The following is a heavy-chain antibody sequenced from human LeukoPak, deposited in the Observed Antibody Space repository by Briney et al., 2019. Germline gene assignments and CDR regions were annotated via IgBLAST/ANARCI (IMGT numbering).Heavy chain of an antibody. Sequence: GGSLRLSCAASGFTFSSYWMHWVRQAPGKGLVWVSRINSDGSSTSYADSVEGRFTISRDNAKNALYLQMNSLRAEDTAVYYCLVRGIVNFDYFDYWGQGTLVTVSS. CDR3: LVRGIVNFDYFDY. CDR1: GFTFSSYW. CDR2: INSDGSST. D-gene: IGHD3-10*01. V-gene: IGHV3-74*01. J-gene: IGHJ4*02.